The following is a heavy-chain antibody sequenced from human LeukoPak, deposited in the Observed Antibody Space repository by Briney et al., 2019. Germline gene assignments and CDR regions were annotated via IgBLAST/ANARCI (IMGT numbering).Heavy chain of an antibody. CDR2: IYYSGST. V-gene: IGHV4-39*07. Sequence: PSETLSLSCTVSNVSISSGSHYWNWIRQPPGKGLEWIGSIYYSGSTYYNPSLKSRVTISVDTSKNQFSLKLSSVTAADTAVYYCARSYYDSSGYLHHFGWWGQGTLVTVSS. CDR1: NVSISSGSHY. D-gene: IGHD3-22*01. J-gene: IGHJ4*02. CDR3: ARSYYDSSGYLHHFGW.